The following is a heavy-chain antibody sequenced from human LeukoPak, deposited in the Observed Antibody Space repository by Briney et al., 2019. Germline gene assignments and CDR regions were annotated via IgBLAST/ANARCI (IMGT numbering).Heavy chain of an antibody. J-gene: IGHJ6*02. CDR2: IYYSGST. Sequence: SETLSLTCTVSGGSISSYYWSWIRQPPGKGLEWIGYIYYSGSTNYNPSLKSRVTISVDTSKNQFSLKLSSVTAADTAVYYCASLTVDGPSLHYYYGMDVWGQGTTVTVSS. V-gene: IGHV4-59*01. D-gene: IGHD4-11*01. CDR3: ASLTVDGPSLHYYYGMDV. CDR1: GGSISSYY.